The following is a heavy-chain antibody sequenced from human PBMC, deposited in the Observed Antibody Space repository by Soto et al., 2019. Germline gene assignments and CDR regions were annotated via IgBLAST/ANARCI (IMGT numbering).Heavy chain of an antibody. CDR2: ISGSGGST. Sequence: EVQLLESGGGLVQPGGSLRLSCAASGFTFSSYAMSWVRQAPGKGLEWVSAISGSGGSTYYADSVKGRFTISRDNSKNTLYRQMNSLRAEDTAVYYCAKGWESYGDYFDYWGQGTLVTGSS. D-gene: IGHD4-17*01. CDR1: GFTFSSYA. V-gene: IGHV3-23*01. CDR3: AKGWESYGDYFDY. J-gene: IGHJ4*02.